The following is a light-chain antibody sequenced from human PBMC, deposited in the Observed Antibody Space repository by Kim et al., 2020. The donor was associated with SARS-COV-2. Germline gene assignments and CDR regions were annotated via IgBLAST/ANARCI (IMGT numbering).Light chain of an antibody. J-gene: IGKJ5*01. CDR1: QGIRNG. CDR2: AAS. Sequence: DIQMTQPPSSLSASVGDRVTITCRASQGIRNGLGWYQQKPGKAPKRLIYAASSLQSGVPSRFSGSGSGTEFTLTISSLQTEDFATYYCLQHNSYPPNFGQGTRLGIK. V-gene: IGKV1-17*01. CDR3: LQHNSYPPN.